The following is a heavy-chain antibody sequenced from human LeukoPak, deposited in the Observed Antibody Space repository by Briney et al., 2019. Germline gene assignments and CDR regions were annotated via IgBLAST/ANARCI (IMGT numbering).Heavy chain of an antibody. D-gene: IGHD6-19*01. V-gene: IGHV1-8*01. J-gene: IGHJ4*02. CDR3: ARVPAYSSGWYLDY. Sequence: ASVKVSCKASGYTFTSYDINWVRQATGQGLEWMGWMNPNSGNTGYAQKFQGRVTMTRNTSISTAYMELSSLRSEDTAVYYCARVPAYSSGWYLDYWGQGTLVTVSS. CDR1: GYTFTSYD. CDR2: MNPNSGNT.